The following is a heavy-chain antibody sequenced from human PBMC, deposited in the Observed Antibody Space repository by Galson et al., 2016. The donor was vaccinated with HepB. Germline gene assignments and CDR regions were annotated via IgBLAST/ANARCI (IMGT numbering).Heavy chain of an antibody. D-gene: IGHD2-15*01. Sequence: SLRLSCAASGFTVSSTYMNWVRQAPGKGLEWVSIIYSGGTTYQADSVKGRFTISRDSSKNTLYLQMNSLRAEDTAVYYCARNRHCSGGSCYGAWGQGTLVTVSS. CDR2: IYSGGTT. CDR1: GFTVSSTY. V-gene: IGHV3-66*01. J-gene: IGHJ5*02. CDR3: ARNRHCSGGSCYGA.